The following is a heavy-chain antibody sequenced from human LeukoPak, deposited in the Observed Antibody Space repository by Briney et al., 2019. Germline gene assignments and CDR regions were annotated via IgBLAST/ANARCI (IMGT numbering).Heavy chain of an antibody. D-gene: IGHD3-3*01. V-gene: IGHV3-30*04. CDR2: ISYDGSDE. Sequence: GGSLRLSCAASGFTFSSYAMHWVRQAPGKGLEWVGVISYDGSDEYYTDSVKGRFTISRDNSKNTVYLQMNSLRADDTAVYYCARDFTPEWFDIHWGQGTLVTVS. CDR1: GFTFSSYA. J-gene: IGHJ4*02. CDR3: ARDFTPEWFDIH.